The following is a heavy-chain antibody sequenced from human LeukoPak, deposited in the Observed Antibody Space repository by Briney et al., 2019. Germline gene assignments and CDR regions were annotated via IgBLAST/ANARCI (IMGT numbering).Heavy chain of an antibody. V-gene: IGHV3-23*01. CDR1: AFTFSNYV. D-gene: IGHD3-22*01. Sequence: GSLRLSCAASAFTFSNYVMSWVRQAPGKGLEWVSTISGTGGGTYYAGSVKGRFTVSRDDSKNTLFLQMNSLRAEDTAVYYCAKDPPRSYYDTSGYYYWGQGTLVTVSS. CDR3: AKDPPRSYYDTSGYYY. J-gene: IGHJ4*02. CDR2: ISGTGGGT.